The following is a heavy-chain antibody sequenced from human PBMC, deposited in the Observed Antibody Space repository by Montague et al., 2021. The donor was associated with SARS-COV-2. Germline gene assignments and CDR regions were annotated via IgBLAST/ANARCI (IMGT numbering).Heavy chain of an antibody. CDR1: GGSFSNHY. CDR2: SNERGIT. Sequence: SETLSLTCAVYGGSFSNHYWSWIRQPPGKGLEWIGESNERGITNYNPSLQSRVTISVDTFRNQFSLKLSSVTAADTAIYYCARHLAISGPAAVSDYWGQGTLVTVSS. J-gene: IGHJ4*02. D-gene: IGHD2-2*01. CDR3: ARHLAISGPAAVSDY. V-gene: IGHV4-34*01.